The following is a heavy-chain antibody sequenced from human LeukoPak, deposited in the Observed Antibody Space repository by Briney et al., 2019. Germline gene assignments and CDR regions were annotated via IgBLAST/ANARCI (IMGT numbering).Heavy chain of an antibody. CDR3: ARGAQIQDYYDSSGYLGY. CDR2: IWYDGSNK. J-gene: IGHJ4*02. D-gene: IGHD3-22*01. V-gene: IGHV3-33*08. Sequence: PGGSLRLSCAASGLTVSSNYMSWVRQAPGKGLEWVAVIWYDGSNKYYADSVKGRFTISRDNSKNTLYLQMNSLRAEDTAVYYCARGAQIQDYYDSSGYLGYWGQGTLVTVSS. CDR1: GLTVSSNY.